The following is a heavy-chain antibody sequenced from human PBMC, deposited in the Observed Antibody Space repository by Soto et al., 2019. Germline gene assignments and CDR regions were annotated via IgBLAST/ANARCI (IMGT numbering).Heavy chain of an antibody. J-gene: IGHJ4*01. V-gene: IGHV3-30-3*01. D-gene: IGHD1-7*01. CDR3: AGDRYILNYWHHYFDY. CDR2: ISYDESNK. CDR1: GFTFSSYA. Sequence: GGSLRLSCAASGFTFSSYAMHWVRQAPGKGLEWVAVISYDESNKYYADSVKGRFTISRDNSKNTLYLQMNSLRAEDKTVYYCAGDRYILNYWHHYFDYWGQGTLVTVSS.